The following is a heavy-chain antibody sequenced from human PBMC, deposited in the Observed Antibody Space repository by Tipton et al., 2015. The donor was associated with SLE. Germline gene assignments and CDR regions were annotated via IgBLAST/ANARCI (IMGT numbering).Heavy chain of an antibody. J-gene: IGHJ3*02. D-gene: IGHD1-26*01. CDR1: GGSINTYY. CDR3: ARRKLGATTYDAFDI. CDR2: IYYSGST. V-gene: IGHV4-59*01. Sequence: TLSLTCTVSGGSINTYYWSWVRQPPGKGLEWIGYIYYSGSTNYNPSLKSRVTISVDTSKNQFSLKLSSVTAADTAVYYCARRKLGATTYDAFDIWGQGTMVTVSS.